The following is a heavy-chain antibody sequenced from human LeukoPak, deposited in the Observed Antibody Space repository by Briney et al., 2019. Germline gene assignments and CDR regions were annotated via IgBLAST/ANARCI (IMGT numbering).Heavy chain of an antibody. CDR2: IYPGDSDT. CDR3: ASSSWLYYYGMDV. D-gene: IGHD6-13*01. J-gene: IGHJ6*02. V-gene: IGHV5-51*01. CDR1: GYSFTSYW. Sequence: GESLKISCKGSGYSFTSYWIGWVRQMPGKGLEWMGIIYPGDSDTRYSPSFQGQVTISADKSISTAYLQWSSLKASDTAMYYCASSSWLYYYGMDVWGQGTTVTVSS.